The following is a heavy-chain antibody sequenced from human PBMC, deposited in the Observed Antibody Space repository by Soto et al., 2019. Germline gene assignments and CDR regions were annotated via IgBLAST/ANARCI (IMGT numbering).Heavy chain of an antibody. CDR1: GFTFDDYA. CDR2: ISWNSGSI. V-gene: IGHV3-9*01. Sequence: EVQLVEAGGGLVQPGRSLRLSCAASGFTFDDYAMHWVRQAPGKGLEWVSGISWNSGSIGYADSVKGRFPISRDNDKNHLYLQMNSLRAEDTALYYCAKSPGRYYYYYMDVWGKGTTVTVSS. J-gene: IGHJ6*03. CDR3: AKSPGRYYYYYMDV.